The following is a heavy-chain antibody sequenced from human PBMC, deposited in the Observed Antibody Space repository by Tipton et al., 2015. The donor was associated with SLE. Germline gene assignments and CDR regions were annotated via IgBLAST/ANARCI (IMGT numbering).Heavy chain of an antibody. J-gene: IGHJ6*03. CDR1: GGSINVMSNY. CDR2: VYYSGTT. V-gene: IGHV4-39*07. Sequence: TLSLTCSVSGGSINVMSNYWGWIRQPPGKGLEWIGNVYYSGTTQYNPSLTSRVTISIDTSNNQFSLKLSSVTAADTAVYYCARVGHNYYYYFMDVWGTGTTVTVSS. CDR3: ARVGHNYYYYFMDV. D-gene: IGHD1-26*01.